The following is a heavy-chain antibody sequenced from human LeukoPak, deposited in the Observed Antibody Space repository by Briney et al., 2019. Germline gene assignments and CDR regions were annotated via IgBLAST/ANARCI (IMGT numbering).Heavy chain of an antibody. CDR2: IYYSGST. CDR3: ARGSSGLGFDP. D-gene: IGHD1-14*01. Sequence: TSETLSLTCTVSGGSISSYYWSWIRQPPGKGLEWIGYIYYSGSTNYNPSLKSRVTISVDTSKNQSSLKLSSVTAADTAVYYCARGSSGLGFDPWGQGTLATVSS. V-gene: IGHV4-59*01. J-gene: IGHJ5*02. CDR1: GGSISSYY.